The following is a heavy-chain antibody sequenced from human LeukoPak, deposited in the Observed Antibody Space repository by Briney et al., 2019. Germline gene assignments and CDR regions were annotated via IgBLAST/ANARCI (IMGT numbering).Heavy chain of an antibody. D-gene: IGHD5-12*01. J-gene: IGHJ4*02. CDR1: GGSISTYY. Sequence: SETLSLTCTVSGGSISTYYWSWIRQPPGKGLEWIGYIHYSGTTNYNPSLKNRVTISLDTSKNQFSLNLSSVTAADTAVYYCARMGGYSGYTTHWGQGTLVTVSS. V-gene: IGHV4-59*08. CDR3: ARMGGYSGYTTH. CDR2: IHYSGTT.